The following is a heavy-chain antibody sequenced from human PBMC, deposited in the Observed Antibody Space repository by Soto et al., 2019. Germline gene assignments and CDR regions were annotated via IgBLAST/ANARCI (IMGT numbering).Heavy chain of an antibody. Sequence: GGSLRLSCAASGFTFSSYAMSWVRQAPGQGLEWVSGISGSGGSTYYADSVKGRFTISRDNSKNTLYLQTNSLRAEDTAVYYCAKAIEQWLVRGASGYYGMDVWGQGTTVTVSS. J-gene: IGHJ6*02. CDR2: ISGSGGST. D-gene: IGHD6-19*01. V-gene: IGHV3-23*01. CDR1: GFTFSSYA. CDR3: AKAIEQWLVRGASGYYGMDV.